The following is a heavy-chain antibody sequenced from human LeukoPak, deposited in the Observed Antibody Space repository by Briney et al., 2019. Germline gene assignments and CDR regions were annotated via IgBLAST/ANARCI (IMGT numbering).Heavy chain of an antibody. Sequence: GGSLRLSCAASGFTFSSYAMSWVRQAPGKGLEWVAGIFGSGGSAHYADSVKGRFTISRDNSKNTVYLQINSLGAKDTAVYYCGKTTTGYSSGQYPAWPVDYWGQGTLVTVSS. J-gene: IGHJ4*02. D-gene: IGHD6-19*01. CDR3: GKTTTGYSSGQYPAWPVDY. CDR2: IFGSGGSA. V-gene: IGHV3-23*01. CDR1: GFTFSSYA.